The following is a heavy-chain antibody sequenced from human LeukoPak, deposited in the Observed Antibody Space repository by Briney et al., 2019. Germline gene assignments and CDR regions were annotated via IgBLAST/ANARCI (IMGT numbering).Heavy chain of an antibody. J-gene: IGHJ4*02. CDR3: AKGSSGHDY. D-gene: IGHD6-19*01. CDR1: GFTFSSYG. CDR2: ISYDGSNK. V-gene: IGHV3-30*18. Sequence: GGSLRLSCAASGFTFSSYGMHWVRQASGKGLEWVAVISYDGSNKYYADSVKGRFTISRDNSKNTLYLQMNSLRAEDTAVYYCAKGSSGHDYWGQGTLVTVSS.